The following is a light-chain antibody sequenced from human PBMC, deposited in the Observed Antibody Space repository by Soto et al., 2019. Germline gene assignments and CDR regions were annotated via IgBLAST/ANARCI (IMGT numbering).Light chain of an antibody. CDR3: SAYTSTSTLSV. Sequence: QSVLTQPASVSGSPRQSITISCTGASSDVGGYTYVSCYQQHPGKAPKLMIYEVNNRPSGVSNRFSGSKSGNTASLTISGLQAGDEADHYCSAYTSTSTLSVFGTGTKVTV. V-gene: IGLV2-14*01. CDR1: SSDVGGYTY. J-gene: IGLJ1*01. CDR2: EVN.